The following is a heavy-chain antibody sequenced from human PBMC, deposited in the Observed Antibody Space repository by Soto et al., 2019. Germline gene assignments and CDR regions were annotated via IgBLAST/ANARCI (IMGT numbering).Heavy chain of an antibody. D-gene: IGHD2-2*01. Sequence: SVKVSCKASGGTFSSYTISWVRQAPGQGLEWMGRIIPILGIANYAQKFQGRVTITADKSTSTAYMELSSLRSEDTAVYYCVRLVVVPAAMMFGGDAFDIWGQGTMVTVSS. CDR3: VRLVVVPAAMMFGGDAFDI. V-gene: IGHV1-69*02. CDR2: IIPILGIA. J-gene: IGHJ3*02. CDR1: GGTFSSYT.